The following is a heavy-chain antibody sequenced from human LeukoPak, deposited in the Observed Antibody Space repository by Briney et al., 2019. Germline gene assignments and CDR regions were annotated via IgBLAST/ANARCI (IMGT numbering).Heavy chain of an antibody. Sequence: GGSLRLSCAASGFTFSSYAMSWVRQALGKGLEWVSTISGSGGSTYFADSVKGRLTITRDNSKNTLYLQMNSLRAEDTAIYYCAKPYGNGWYFFDYWGQGTLVTVSS. CDR2: ISGSGGST. CDR3: AKPYGNGWYFFDY. CDR1: GFTFSSYA. V-gene: IGHV3-23*01. D-gene: IGHD6-19*01. J-gene: IGHJ4*02.